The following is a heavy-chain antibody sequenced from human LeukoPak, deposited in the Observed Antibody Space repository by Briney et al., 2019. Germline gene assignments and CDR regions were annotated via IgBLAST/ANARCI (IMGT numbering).Heavy chain of an antibody. D-gene: IGHD3-10*01. Sequence: GGSLRLSCAASGFTFSSYWMHWVRQAPGKGLVWVSRINSDGSSTSYADSVKGRFTISRDNAKNTLYLQMNSLRAEDTAVYYCARAGDYYGSGSYYTKEIDYWGQGTLVTVSS. CDR2: INSDGSST. CDR3: ARAGDYYGSGSYYTKEIDY. V-gene: IGHV3-74*01. J-gene: IGHJ4*02. CDR1: GFTFSSYW.